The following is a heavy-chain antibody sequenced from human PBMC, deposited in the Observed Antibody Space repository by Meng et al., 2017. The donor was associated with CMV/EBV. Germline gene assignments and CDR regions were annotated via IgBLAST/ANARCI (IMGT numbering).Heavy chain of an antibody. V-gene: IGHV3-74*01. CDR3: ARGLEEGLGWEMGY. Sequence: VWLVGSGGGLVLPGGFLRLSCGGSGLSMRFFWMHWVRQVPGKGLGWLSRIDENGSSVSYADSVRGRFTISRDDAKNTLFLQMNSLRVEDTAVYYCARGLEEGLGWEMGYWGHGTLVTVSS. D-gene: IGHD3-16*01. CDR2: IDENGSSV. CDR1: GLSMRFFW. J-gene: IGHJ4*01.